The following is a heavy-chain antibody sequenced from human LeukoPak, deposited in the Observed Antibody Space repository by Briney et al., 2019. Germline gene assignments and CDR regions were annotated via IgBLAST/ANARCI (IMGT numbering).Heavy chain of an antibody. Sequence: GGSLRLSCASSGCTYRSYWMHWLRQAPGKGLVWVSRINSDGSTTDYADSVKGRFTISRDNAKNTLFLQMNSLRAEDTAVYYCVRDLELAHYDSSGYAYWGQGTLVTVSS. D-gene: IGHD3-22*01. V-gene: IGHV3-74*01. CDR2: INSDGSTT. J-gene: IGHJ4*02. CDR1: GCTYRSYW. CDR3: VRDLELAHYDSSGYAY.